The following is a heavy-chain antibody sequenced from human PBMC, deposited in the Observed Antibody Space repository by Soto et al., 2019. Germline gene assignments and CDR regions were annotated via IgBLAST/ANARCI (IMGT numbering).Heavy chain of an antibody. CDR3: VRVLDSSWYADL. CDR2: IFYTGVT. Sequence: QVQLQESGTGLVKPSETLSLTCSVSGGSVSNASFYWTWIRQAPGPGLEYIGYIFYTGVTNYNPSLSSRVTISLDTSKNHFSLKLNSMTAADTAVYYCVRVLDSSWYADLWGRGTLVTVSS. J-gene: IGHJ2*01. CDR1: GGSVSNASFY. D-gene: IGHD3-22*01. V-gene: IGHV4-61*03.